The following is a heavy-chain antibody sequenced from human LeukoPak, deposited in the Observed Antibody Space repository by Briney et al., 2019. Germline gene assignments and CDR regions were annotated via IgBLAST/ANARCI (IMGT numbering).Heavy chain of an antibody. CDR1: GGSFSGYY. D-gene: IGHD6-19*01. CDR3: ARGVAVAGPYCFDY. V-gene: IGHV4-34*01. J-gene: IGHJ4*02. Sequence: SETLSLTRAVYGGSFSGYYWSWIRQPPGKGLEWIGEINHSGSTNYNPSLKSRVTISVDTSKNQFSLKLSSVTAADTAVYYCARGVAVAGPYCFDYWGQGTLVTVSS. CDR2: INHSGST.